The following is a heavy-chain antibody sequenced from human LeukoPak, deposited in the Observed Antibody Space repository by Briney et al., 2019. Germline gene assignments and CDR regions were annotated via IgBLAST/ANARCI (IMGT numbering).Heavy chain of an antibody. Sequence: ASVKVSCKASGYTFTSYYMHWVRQAPGQGLEWMGIINPSGGSTGYAQKFQGRVTMTRDTSISTAYMELSRLRSDDTAVYYCARDPDTAMVDFDYWGQGTLVTVSS. CDR2: INPSGGST. D-gene: IGHD5-18*01. CDR1: GYTFTSYY. CDR3: ARDPDTAMVDFDY. V-gene: IGHV1-46*01. J-gene: IGHJ4*02.